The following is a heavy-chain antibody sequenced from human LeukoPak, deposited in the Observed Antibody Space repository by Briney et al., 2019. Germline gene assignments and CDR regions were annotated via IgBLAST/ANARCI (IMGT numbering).Heavy chain of an antibody. J-gene: IGHJ4*02. V-gene: IGHV3-23*01. CDR2: ITAGGDGT. CDR3: AKSHASIWNVYDY. Sequence: GGSLRLSCAASGFTFSGYAMSWVRLAPGKRLECVSAITAGGDGTYYADSVKGRFTISRDNLKNMVFLQMNSLRAEDTAIYYCAKSHASIWNVYDYWGQGTLVTVSS. CDR1: GFTFSGYA. D-gene: IGHD1-1*01.